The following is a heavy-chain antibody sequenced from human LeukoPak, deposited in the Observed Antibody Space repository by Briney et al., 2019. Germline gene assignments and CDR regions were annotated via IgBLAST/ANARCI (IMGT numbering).Heavy chain of an antibody. J-gene: IGHJ4*02. D-gene: IGHD5-12*01. CDR1: GYTFTGYY. CDR3: ARGKGYSDFDY. Sequence: ASVKVSCTASGYTFTGYYMHWVRQAPGQGLEWMGRINPNSGGTNYAQKFQGRVTMTRDRSISTDYMELSRVRSDDTAVYYCARGKGYSDFDYWGQGTLVTVSS. CDR2: INPNSGGT. V-gene: IGHV1-2*06.